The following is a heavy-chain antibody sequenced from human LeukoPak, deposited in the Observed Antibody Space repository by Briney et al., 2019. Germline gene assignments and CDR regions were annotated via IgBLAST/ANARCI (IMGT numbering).Heavy chain of an antibody. CDR3: AGLAARQENGYYYYYMDV. J-gene: IGHJ6*03. V-gene: IGHV4-59*12. CDR2: IYYSGST. D-gene: IGHD6-6*01. CDR1: GGSISSYY. Sequence: SETLSLTCTVSGGSISSYYWSWIRQPPGKGLEWIGYIYYSGSTNYNPSLKSRVTISVDTSKNQFSLKLSSVTAADTAVYYCAGLAARQENGYYYYYMDVWGKGTTVTVSS.